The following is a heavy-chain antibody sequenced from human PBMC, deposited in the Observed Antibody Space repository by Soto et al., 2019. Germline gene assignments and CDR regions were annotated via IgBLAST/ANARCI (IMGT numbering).Heavy chain of an antibody. V-gene: IGHV4-31*03. CDR2: IYYSGST. D-gene: IGHD3-22*01. J-gene: IGHJ6*02. Sequence: SETLSLTCTVSGGSISSGGYYWSWIRQHPGKGLEWIGYIYYSGSTYYNPSLKSRVTISVDTSKNQFSLKLSSVTAADTAVYYCARVGYDSSGYYPYYYYGMDVWGQGTTVTVSS. CDR3: ARVGYDSSGYYPYYYYGMDV. CDR1: GGSISSGGYY.